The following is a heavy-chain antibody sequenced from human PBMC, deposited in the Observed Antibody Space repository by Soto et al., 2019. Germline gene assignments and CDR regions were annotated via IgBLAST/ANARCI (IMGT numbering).Heavy chain of an antibody. CDR1: GYSFTSYW. V-gene: IGHV5-51*01. J-gene: IGHJ3*02. D-gene: IGHD3-22*01. Sequence: PGESLKISCKGSGYSFTSYWIGWVRQMPGKGLEWMGIIYPGDSDTRYSPSFQGQVTIPADKSISTAYLQWSSLKASDTAMYYCATQPPTFNMIVVVPDVFDIGGKGKMVPV. CDR2: IYPGDSDT. CDR3: ATQPPTFNMIVVVPDVFDI.